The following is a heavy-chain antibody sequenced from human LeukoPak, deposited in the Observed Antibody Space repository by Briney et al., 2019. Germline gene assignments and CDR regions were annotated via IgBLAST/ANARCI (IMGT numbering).Heavy chain of an antibody. CDR2: ISSSSSTI. Sequence: GGSLRLSCAASGFTFSSYSMNWVRQAPGKGLEWVSYISSSSSTIYYADSVKGRFTISRDNAKNSLYLQMNSLRAEDTAVYYCARDNGGNADAFDIWGQGTMVTVSS. CDR1: GFTFSSYS. D-gene: IGHD4-23*01. V-gene: IGHV3-48*04. CDR3: ARDNGGNADAFDI. J-gene: IGHJ3*02.